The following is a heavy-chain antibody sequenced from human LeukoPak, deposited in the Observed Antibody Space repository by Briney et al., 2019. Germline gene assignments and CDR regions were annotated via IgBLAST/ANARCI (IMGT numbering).Heavy chain of an antibody. Sequence: PGGSLRLSCAASGFTFSSYAMHWVRQAPGKGLEWVAVISYDGSNKYYADSVKGRFTISRDNSKNTLYLQMNSLRAEDTAVYYCAKDRGPAAINYYYMDVWGKGTTVTISS. V-gene: IGHV3-30*04. CDR1: GFTFSSYA. D-gene: IGHD2-2*02. J-gene: IGHJ6*03. CDR3: AKDRGPAAINYYYMDV. CDR2: ISYDGSNK.